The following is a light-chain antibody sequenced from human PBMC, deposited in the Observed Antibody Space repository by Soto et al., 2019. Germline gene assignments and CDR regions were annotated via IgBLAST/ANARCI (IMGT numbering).Light chain of an antibody. CDR3: QQYGSSSRT. V-gene: IGKV3-20*01. Sequence: DIVLTQSPGTLSLSPGERATLSCRASQSVSSYLAWYQQKPGQAPRLLIYGASSRATGIPDRFSGGGSGTDITLTISRLEPEDFAVYYCQQYGSSSRTFGQGTKVEVK. CDR1: QSVSSY. J-gene: IGKJ1*01. CDR2: GAS.